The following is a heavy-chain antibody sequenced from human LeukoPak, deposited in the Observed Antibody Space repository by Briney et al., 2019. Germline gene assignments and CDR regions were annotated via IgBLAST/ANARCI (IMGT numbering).Heavy chain of an antibody. CDR3: ARHSRDYYMDV. V-gene: IGHV4-59*05. J-gene: IGHJ6*03. D-gene: IGHD6-13*01. CDR2: IYYSGST. CDR1: GGSISSYY. Sequence: SETLSLTCTVSGGSISSYYWSWIRQPPGKGLEWIGSIYYSGSTYYNPSLKSRVTISVDTSKNQFSLKLSSVTAADTAVYYCARHSRDYYMDVWGKGTTVTISS.